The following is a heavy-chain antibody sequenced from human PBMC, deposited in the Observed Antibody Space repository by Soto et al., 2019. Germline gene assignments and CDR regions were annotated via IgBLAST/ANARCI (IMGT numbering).Heavy chain of an antibody. CDR2: INPKSGGT. CDR1: GYTFTVYY. Sequence: GASVKVSCKASGYTFTVYYMHWVRQAPGQGLEWMGWINPKSGGTMYPQKFQGRATMTWDTSISTAYMALTRLRSDDTAVYYCARDLAKGGGSAGFDYWGQGNLVTVS. CDR3: ARDLAKGGGSAGFDY. V-gene: IGHV1-2*02. D-gene: IGHD1-26*01. J-gene: IGHJ4*02.